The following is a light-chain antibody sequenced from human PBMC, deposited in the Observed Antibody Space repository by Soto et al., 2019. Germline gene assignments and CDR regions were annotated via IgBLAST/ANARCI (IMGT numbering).Light chain of an antibody. CDR1: QSISSY. V-gene: IGKV1-39*01. J-gene: IGKJ2*02. CDR2: AAS. CDR3: QQTYTTLCT. Sequence: DLQMTQSPSSLSASVGDRVTITCRASQSISSYLNWYQQKPGKAPKLLIYAASSLQSGVPSRFSGSGSGTDFTLTISSLQPEEYATYYCQQTYTTLCTFGQGTKLEIK.